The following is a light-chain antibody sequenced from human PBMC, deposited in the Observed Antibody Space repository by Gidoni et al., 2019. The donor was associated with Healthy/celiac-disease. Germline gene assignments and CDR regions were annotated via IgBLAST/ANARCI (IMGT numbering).Light chain of an antibody. CDR2: QDS. CDR3: QAWDSSTVV. J-gene: IGLJ2*01. CDR1: NWGDKY. Sequence: SYELTQPPSVSVSPGQTASITCSGDNWGDKYACWYQQKPGQSPVLVIYQDSKRPSGIPERFSGSNSWNTATMTISGTQAMDEADYYCQAWDSSTVVFGGGTKLTVL. V-gene: IGLV3-1*01.